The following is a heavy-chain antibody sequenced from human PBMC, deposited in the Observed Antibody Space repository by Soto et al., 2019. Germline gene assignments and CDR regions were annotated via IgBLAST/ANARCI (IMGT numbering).Heavy chain of an antibody. V-gene: IGHV3-23*01. J-gene: IGHJ4*02. D-gene: IGHD6-19*01. CDR2: ISGSGGST. Sequence: SSETLSLTCAVYGGSFSGYYWSWIRQPPGKGLEWVSAISGSGGSTYYADSVKGRFTISRDNSKNTLYLQMNSLRAEDTAVYYCAKQVRWLVPEGGPTDYWGQGTLVTSPQ. CDR1: GGSFSGYY. CDR3: AKQVRWLVPEGGPTDY.